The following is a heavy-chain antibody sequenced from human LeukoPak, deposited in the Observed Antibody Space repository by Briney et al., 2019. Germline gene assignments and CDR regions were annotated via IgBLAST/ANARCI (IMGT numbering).Heavy chain of an antibody. Sequence: NSSETLSLTCAVYGGSFSGHYWGWIRQPPGKGLEWIGSISNSGSTYYNPSLKSRVTISVDTSNNQFSLKLSSVTAADTAVYYCATTTIRLGYWGQGTLVTVSS. J-gene: IGHJ4*02. CDR1: GGSFSGHY. D-gene: IGHD1-26*01. V-gene: IGHV4-34*01. CDR3: ATTTIRLGY. CDR2: ISNSGST.